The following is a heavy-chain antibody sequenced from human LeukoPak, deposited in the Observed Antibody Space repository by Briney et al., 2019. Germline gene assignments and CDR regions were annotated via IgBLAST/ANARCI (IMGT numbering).Heavy chain of an antibody. CDR2: INAGNGNT. J-gene: IGHJ4*02. D-gene: IGHD4-11*01. V-gene: IGHV1-3*01. Sequence: ASVKVSCKASGYTFTSYAMHWVRQAPGQRLEWMGWINAGNGNTKYSQKLQGRVTMTTDTSTSTAYMELRSLRSDDTAVYYCARADLDYLFDYWGQGTLVTVSS. CDR1: GYTFTSYA. CDR3: ARADLDYLFDY.